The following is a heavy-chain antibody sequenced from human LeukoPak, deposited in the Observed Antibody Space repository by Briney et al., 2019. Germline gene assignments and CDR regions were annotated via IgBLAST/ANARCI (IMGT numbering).Heavy chain of an antibody. Sequence: GGSLRLSCAGSGFTFSNYIMSWVRQARGKGLEWVSYISGSSSAIYNADSVKGRFTISRDNAKNSLYLQMNSLRPEDTAVYYCARVRGAYGYSFDPWGQGTLVTVSS. D-gene: IGHD5-18*01. CDR1: GFTFSNYI. CDR2: ISGSSSAI. CDR3: ARVRGAYGYSFDP. J-gene: IGHJ5*02. V-gene: IGHV3-48*01.